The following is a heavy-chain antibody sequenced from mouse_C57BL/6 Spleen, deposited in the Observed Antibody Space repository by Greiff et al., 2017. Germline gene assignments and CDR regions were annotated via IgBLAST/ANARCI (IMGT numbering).Heavy chain of an antibody. CDR2: IWSGGST. Sequence: VQLQQSGPGLVQPSQSLSITCTVSGFSLTSYGVHWVRQSPGKGLEWLGVIWSGGSTDYNAGFISRLSISNDNSKSQVFFKMNSRQADDTAIYYCARNTHPYYAMDYWGQGTSVTVSS. J-gene: IGHJ4*01. V-gene: IGHV2-2*01. CDR3: ARNTHPYYAMDY. CDR1: GFSLTSYG.